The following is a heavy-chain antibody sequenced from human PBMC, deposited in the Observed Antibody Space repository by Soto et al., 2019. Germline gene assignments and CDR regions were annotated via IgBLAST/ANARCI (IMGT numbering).Heavy chain of an antibody. D-gene: IGHD2-21*02. J-gene: IGHJ3*02. CDR2: IKSKTDGGTT. CDR1: GFTFSNAW. CDR3: TTTVVVTAIDAFDI. V-gene: IGHV3-15*01. Sequence: EVQLVESGGGLVKPGGSLRLSCAASGFTFSNAWMSWVRQAPGKGLEWVGRIKSKTDGGTTDYAASVKGRFTISRDDSKNTLYLQMNSLKTEDTAVYYCTTTVVVTAIDAFDIWGQGTMVTVSS.